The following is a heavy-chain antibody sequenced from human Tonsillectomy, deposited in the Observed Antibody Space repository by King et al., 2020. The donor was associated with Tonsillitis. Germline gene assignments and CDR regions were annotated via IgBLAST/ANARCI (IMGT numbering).Heavy chain of an antibody. CDR2: IIPMFGTA. D-gene: IGHD3-10*01. V-gene: IGHV1-69*01. J-gene: IGHJ4*02. CDR1: GGTFSNYA. Sequence: VQLVESGAEVKKPGSSVKVSCKASGGTFSNYAINWVRQAPGQGPEWMGGIIPMFGTANYAQKFQGRVTITADESTSTAYMELSSLRSEDTAVYYCARVGDYYGSGSSAIFDYWGQGTLVTVSS. CDR3: ARVGDYYGSGSSAIFDY.